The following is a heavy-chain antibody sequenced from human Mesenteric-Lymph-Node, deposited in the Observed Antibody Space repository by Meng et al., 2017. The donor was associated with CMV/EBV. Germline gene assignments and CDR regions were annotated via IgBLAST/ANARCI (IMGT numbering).Heavy chain of an antibody. CDR1: GVSLSNTAYY. J-gene: IGHJ4*02. CDR3: ARVGSSNFDS. D-gene: IGHD6-13*01. CDR2: IYDSGST. V-gene: IGHV4-61*08. Sequence: SETLSLTCTVSGVSLSNTAYYWSWIRQHPGKGLEWIGNIYDSGSTNYNFSLKSRVTISVDTSKNQLSLNLRSVTAADTAVYYCARVGSSNFDSWGQGTLVTVSS.